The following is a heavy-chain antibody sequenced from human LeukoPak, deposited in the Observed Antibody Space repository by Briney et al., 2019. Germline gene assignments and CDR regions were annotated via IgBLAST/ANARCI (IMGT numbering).Heavy chain of an antibody. J-gene: IGHJ4*02. CDR1: GFSLSDYG. CDR2: ITSSGTTR. CDR3: AREGCSGDRCYFN. D-gene: IGHD2-15*01. Sequence: GGSMRLSCAASGFSLSDYGVNWVRQAPGKGLEWLSYITSSGTTRYYADSVKGRFTISRDNAENSLYLQMNSLRDEDTAVYYCAREGCSGDRCYFNWGQGTLVTVSS. V-gene: IGHV3-48*02.